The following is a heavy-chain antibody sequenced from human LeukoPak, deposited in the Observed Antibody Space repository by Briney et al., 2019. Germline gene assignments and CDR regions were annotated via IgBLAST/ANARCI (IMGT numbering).Heavy chain of an antibody. CDR2: ISSSSSYI. Sequence: GGSLRLSCAASGFTFSSYSTNWVRQAPGKGLEWVSSISSSSSYIYYADSVKGRFTISRDNAKNSLYLQMNSLRAEDTAVYYCARADGDYYYMDVWGKGTTVTVSS. CDR3: ARADGDYYYMDV. D-gene: IGHD4-17*01. CDR1: GFTFSSYS. J-gene: IGHJ6*03. V-gene: IGHV3-21*01.